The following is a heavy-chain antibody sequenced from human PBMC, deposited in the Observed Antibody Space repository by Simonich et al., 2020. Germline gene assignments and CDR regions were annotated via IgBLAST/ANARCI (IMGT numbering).Heavy chain of an antibody. CDR2: INPNSGGT. CDR1: GYTFTGYY. CDR3: ARGALTGDYYYMDV. V-gene: IGHV1-2*02. D-gene: IGHD7-27*01. Sequence: QVQLVQSGAEGKKPGASVKVSCKASGYTFTGYYMHWVRQAPGQGLEWRGWINPNSGGTNYAPKFQGRVTMTRDTSISTAYMELSRLRSDDTAVYYCARGALTGDYYYMDVWGKGTTVTVSS. J-gene: IGHJ6*03.